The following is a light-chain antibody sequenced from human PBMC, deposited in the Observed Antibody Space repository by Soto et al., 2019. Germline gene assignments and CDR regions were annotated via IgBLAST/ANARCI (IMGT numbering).Light chain of an antibody. CDR1: QSVSSN. V-gene: IGKV3-11*01. CDR2: GAS. Sequence: EIVMTQSPATLSLSPWGRATLSCRASQSVSSNLAWYQQKPGQAPRLLIYGASTRATGIPARFSGSGSGTDFTLTISSLEPEDFAVYYCQQRSNWPVTFGQGTRLEI. CDR3: QQRSNWPVT. J-gene: IGKJ5*01.